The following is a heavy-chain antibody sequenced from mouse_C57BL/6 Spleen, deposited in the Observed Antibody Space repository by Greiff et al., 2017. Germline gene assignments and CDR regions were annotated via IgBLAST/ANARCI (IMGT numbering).Heavy chain of an antibody. CDR1: GYTFTSYW. V-gene: IGHV1-55*01. CDR3: ARGDTTVVAKGYFDY. D-gene: IGHD1-1*01. Sequence: QVQLQQPGAELVKPGASVKMSCKASGYTFTSYWITWVKQRPGQGLEWIGDIYPGSGSTNYNEKFKSKATLTVDTSSSTAYMQLSSLTSEDSAVYYCARGDTTVVAKGYFDYWGQGTTLTVSS. CDR2: IYPGSGST. J-gene: IGHJ2*01.